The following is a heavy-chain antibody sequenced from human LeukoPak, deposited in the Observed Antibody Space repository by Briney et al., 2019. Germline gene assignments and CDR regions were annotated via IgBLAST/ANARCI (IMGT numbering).Heavy chain of an antibody. CDR3: ASPYYYDSS. D-gene: IGHD3-22*01. CDR2: IIPIFGTA. Sequence: EASVKVSCKASGGTFSSYAISWVRQAPGQGLEWMGGIIPIFGTANYAQKFQGRVTITADESTSTAYMELSSLRSEDMAVYYCASPYYYDSSWGQGTLVTVSS. V-gene: IGHV1-69*13. CDR1: GGTFSSYA. J-gene: IGHJ4*02.